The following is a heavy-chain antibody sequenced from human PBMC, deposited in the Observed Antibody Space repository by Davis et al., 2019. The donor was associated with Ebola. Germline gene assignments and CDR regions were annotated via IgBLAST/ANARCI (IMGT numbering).Heavy chain of an antibody. CDR3: ARDDPPQGIRYFDS. CDR1: GYTFTSYG. V-gene: IGHV1-18*01. CDR2: ISAYNGNT. J-gene: IGHJ4*02. Sequence: AASVKVSCKASGYTFTSYGISWVRQAPGQGLEWMGWISAYNGNTNYAQKFQGRVTMTTDTSTNTAYMELRSLRSNDTAVYYCARDDPPQGIRYFDSWGQGTQVSVSS. D-gene: IGHD3-9*01.